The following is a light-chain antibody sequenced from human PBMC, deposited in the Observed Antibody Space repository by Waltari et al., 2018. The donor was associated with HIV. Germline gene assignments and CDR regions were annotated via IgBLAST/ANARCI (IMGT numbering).Light chain of an antibody. V-gene: IGKV4-1*01. CDR2: GAS. J-gene: IGKJ2*01. CDR3: QQYLGIPYT. Sequence: DIVMTQSPHSLAVSLGERATINCKSSQSISPRHNNDNYLYWYQQKPGQPPKLLLSGASTRESAAPDRFSGSGSGTDFTPTINNLQAEDVAVYYCQQYLGIPYTFGQGTKLELK. CDR1: QSISPRHNNDNY.